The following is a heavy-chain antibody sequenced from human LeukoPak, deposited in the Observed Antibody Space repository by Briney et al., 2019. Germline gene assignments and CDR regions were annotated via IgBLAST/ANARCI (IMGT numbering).Heavy chain of an antibody. D-gene: IGHD5-24*01. CDR2: IYYSGST. V-gene: IGHV4-59*01. Sequence: SETLSLTCTVSGGSISSYYWSWIRQPPGKGLEWIGYIYYSGSTNYNPSLKSRVTISVDTSKNQFSLKLSSVTAADTAVYYCARGNGYNPDAFDIWGQGTKVTVSS. J-gene: IGHJ3*02. CDR1: GGSISSYY. CDR3: ARGNGYNPDAFDI.